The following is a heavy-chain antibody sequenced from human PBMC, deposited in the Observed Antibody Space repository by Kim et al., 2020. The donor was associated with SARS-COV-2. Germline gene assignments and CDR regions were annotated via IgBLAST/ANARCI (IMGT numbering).Heavy chain of an antibody. J-gene: IGHJ6*02. CDR2: INPSGGST. D-gene: IGHD3-3*01. CDR3: ARGNRIYDFWSGLDYGMDV. V-gene: IGHV1-46*01. CDR1: GYTFTSYY. Sequence: ASVKVSCKASGYTFTSYYMHWVRQAPGQGLEWMGIINPSGGSTSYAQKFQGRVTMTRDTSTSTVYMELSSLRSEDTAVYYCARGNRIYDFWSGLDYGMDVWGQGTTVTVSS.